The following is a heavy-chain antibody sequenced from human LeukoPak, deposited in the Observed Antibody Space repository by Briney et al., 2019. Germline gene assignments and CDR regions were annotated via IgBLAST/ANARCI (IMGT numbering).Heavy chain of an antibody. D-gene: IGHD1/OR15-1a*01. J-gene: IGHJ5*02. CDR3: ARDHRNKGFDP. V-gene: IGHV3-74*01. CDR2: ISGDGSGT. Sequence: GGSLRLSCTASGFTFSGYWMHWARQSPGKGLVWVSCISGDGSGTHYADSVKGRFTISRDNGKNTLYLQMNSLRVDDTAVYYCARDHRNKGFDPWGQGTLVTVSS. CDR1: GFTFSGYW.